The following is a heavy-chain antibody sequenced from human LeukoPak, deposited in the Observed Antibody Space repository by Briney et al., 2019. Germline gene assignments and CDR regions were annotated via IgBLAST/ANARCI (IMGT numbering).Heavy chain of an antibody. J-gene: IGHJ6*02. CDR1: VLTFSSYA. CDR3: AAGECSSGSCSGFYAMDV. V-gene: IGHV3-23*01. Sequence: GGSLRLSCAASVLTFSSYAMHWVRHAPGKGLEWVSTITGSGGSTFYADSVKSRSTVSRDNSQNTLYLQMNSLSAQDTAVYYCAAGECSSGSCSGFYAMDVWGQGTTVTVSS. D-gene: IGHD2-15*01. CDR2: ITGSGGST.